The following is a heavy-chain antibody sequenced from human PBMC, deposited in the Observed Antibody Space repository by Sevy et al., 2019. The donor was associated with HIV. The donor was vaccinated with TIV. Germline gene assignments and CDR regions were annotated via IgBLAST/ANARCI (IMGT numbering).Heavy chain of an antibody. J-gene: IGHJ6*02. D-gene: IGHD6-13*01. CDR2: ISAYNGNT. CDR3: ARDLSYSSSWYEEDHYYGMDV. CDR1: GYTFTSYG. Sequence: ASVKVSCKASGYTFTSYGISWVRQAPGQGLEWMGWISAYNGNTNYAQKLQGRVTMTTDTSTSTAYMELRSLRSDDTAVYYCARDLSYSSSWYEEDHYYGMDVWGQGTTVTVSS. V-gene: IGHV1-18*04.